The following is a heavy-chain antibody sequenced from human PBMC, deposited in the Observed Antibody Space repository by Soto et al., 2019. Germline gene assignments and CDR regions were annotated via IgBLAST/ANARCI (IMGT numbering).Heavy chain of an antibody. CDR2: ISSTSDYI. CDR1: GFNFNNYG. V-gene: IGHV3-21*01. D-gene: IGHD3-22*01. Sequence: LRLSCTASGFNFNNYGMSWVRQAPGKGLEWVSSISSTSDYIYYGDSVKGRFTISRDNAKNSLYLEMNSLRVEDTAVYYCARVVYYDSSGFGLWGQGTMVTVSS. CDR3: ARVVYYDSSGFGL. J-gene: IGHJ3*01.